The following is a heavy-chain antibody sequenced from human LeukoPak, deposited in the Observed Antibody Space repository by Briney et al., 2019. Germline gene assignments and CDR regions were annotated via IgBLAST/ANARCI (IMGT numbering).Heavy chain of an antibody. CDR3: ARAISGSYGLFDY. J-gene: IGHJ4*02. CDR2: INSYGSSK. Sequence: PGGSLRLSCAASGFTFSNYWIQWVRQAPGKGLVWVLRINSYGSSKNYADSVKGRFTISRDNAKNTVNLQMNSLRAEDTAVYYCARAISGSYGLFDYWGQGTLVTVSS. V-gene: IGHV3-74*01. D-gene: IGHD3-10*01. CDR1: GFTFSNYW.